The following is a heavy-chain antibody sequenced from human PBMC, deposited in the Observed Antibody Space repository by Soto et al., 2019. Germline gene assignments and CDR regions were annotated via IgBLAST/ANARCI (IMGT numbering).Heavy chain of an antibody. J-gene: IGHJ5*02. V-gene: IGHV3-30-3*01. CDR2: ISYDGSNK. D-gene: IGHD2-15*01. CDR1: GFTFSSYA. Sequence: QVQLVESGGGVVQPGRSLRLSCAASGFTFSSYAMHWVRQAPGKGLEWVAVISYDGSNKYYADSVKGRFTISRDNSKNTLYLQLNSLRAEATAVYYCASYCSGGSCPNWFDPWGQGTLVTVSS. CDR3: ASYCSGGSCPNWFDP.